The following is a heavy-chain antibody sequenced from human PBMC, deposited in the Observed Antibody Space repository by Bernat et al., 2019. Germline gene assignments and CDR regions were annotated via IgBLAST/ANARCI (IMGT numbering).Heavy chain of an antibody. D-gene: IGHD6-6*01. V-gene: IGHV3-30*01. CDR3: ARVESWSIAAHGGAFDI. J-gene: IGHJ3*02. CDR2: ISYDGSNK. CDR1: GFTFSSYA. Sequence: QVQLVESGGGVVQPGRSLRLSCAASGFTFSSYAMHWVRQAPGKGLEWVAVISYDGSNKYYADSVKGRFTISRDNSKNTLYLQMNSLRAEDTAVYYCARVESWSIAAHGGAFDIWGQGTMVTVSS.